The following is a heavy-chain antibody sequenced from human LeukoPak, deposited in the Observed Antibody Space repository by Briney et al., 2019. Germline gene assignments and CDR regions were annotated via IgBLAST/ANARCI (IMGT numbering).Heavy chain of an antibody. V-gene: IGHV4-4*07. CDR2: IYAGGNT. D-gene: IGHD3-22*01. Sequence: SETLSLTCTVSGXSVRSYYWSWIRQPAGKGREWIGRIYAGGNTDHNPSLKSRVTMSVDSSKNQFSLRLSSVTAADTAVYYCAREHKDYDGDGYYYGYWGRGTLVTVSS. CDR1: GXSVRSYY. CDR3: AREHKDYDGDGYYYGY. J-gene: IGHJ4*02.